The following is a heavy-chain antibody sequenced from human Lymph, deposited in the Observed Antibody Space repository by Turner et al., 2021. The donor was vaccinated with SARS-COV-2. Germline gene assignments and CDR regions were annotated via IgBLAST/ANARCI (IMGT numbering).Heavy chain of an antibody. Sequence: QVQLVQSGAEVMKPGSSVNVACKASGGTFSSYAISWVRQAPGQGLEGMGGIITICGTGNYAQKFQCRVTITANEATSTTYMELSSLRSEDTAVYYCSRDTAVAGTRGAFDFWGQGTMVTVSS. CDR3: SRDTAVAGTRGAFDF. CDR1: GGTFSSYA. D-gene: IGHD6-19*01. V-gene: IGHV1-69*01. CDR2: IITICGTG. J-gene: IGHJ3*01.